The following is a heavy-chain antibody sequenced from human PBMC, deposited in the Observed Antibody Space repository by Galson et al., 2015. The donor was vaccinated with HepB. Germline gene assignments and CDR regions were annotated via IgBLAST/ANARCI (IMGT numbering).Heavy chain of an antibody. CDR1: GLIVSDNY. Sequence: SLRLSCAASGLIVSDNYMSWARQAPGKGLEWVSVIYRSGTTYYASSVKGRFTISRDNSKNTLYLEMNSLRAEDTAVYYCARDPAGRGFGDYEDVWGQGTLVTVSS. D-gene: IGHD4-17*01. V-gene: IGHV3-66*03. CDR3: ARDPAGRGFGDYEDV. J-gene: IGHJ4*02. CDR2: IYRSGTT.